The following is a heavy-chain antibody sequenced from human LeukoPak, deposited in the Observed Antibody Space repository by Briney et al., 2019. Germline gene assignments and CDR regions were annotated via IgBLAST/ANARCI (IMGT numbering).Heavy chain of an antibody. D-gene: IGHD3-3*01. J-gene: IGHJ3*02. V-gene: IGHV3-48*01. CDR2: ISSNSGTK. CDR3: AGMGRFLEWFPRGAFDI. CDR1: GFTFSDHS. Sequence: GGSLRLSCAASGFTFSDHSMNWVRQAPGKGLEWVSYISSNSGTKFYADSVKGRLTISRDKNSLYLQMNSLRAEDTAVYYCAGMGRFLEWFPRGAFDIWGQGTMVTVSS.